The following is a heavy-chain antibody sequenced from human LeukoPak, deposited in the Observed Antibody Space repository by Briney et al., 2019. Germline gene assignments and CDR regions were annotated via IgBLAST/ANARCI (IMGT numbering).Heavy chain of an antibody. CDR1: GGSISSYY. V-gene: IGHV4-59*08. CDR2: IYYSGST. CDR3: ARHIPNIVVVVAAIDY. Sequence: SETLSLTCTVSGGSISSYYWSWIRQPPGKGLEWIGYIYYSGSTNYNPSLKSRVTISVDTSENQFSLKLSSVTAADTAVYYCARHIPNIVVVVAAIDYWGQGTLVTVSS. J-gene: IGHJ4*02. D-gene: IGHD2-15*01.